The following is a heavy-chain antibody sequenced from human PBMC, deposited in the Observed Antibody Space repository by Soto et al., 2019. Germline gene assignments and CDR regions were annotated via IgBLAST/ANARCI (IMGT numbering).Heavy chain of an antibody. Sequence: WGSLRLSCAASGFTFSSYAMSWVRQAPGKGLEWVSAISGSGGSTYYADSVKGRFTISRDNSKNTLYLQMNSLRAEDTAVYYCAKRGTGLRYFDWLLLGEDYWGQGTLVTVSS. V-gene: IGHV3-23*01. CDR3: AKRGTGLRYFDWLLLGEDY. J-gene: IGHJ4*02. D-gene: IGHD3-9*01. CDR1: GFTFSSYA. CDR2: ISGSGGST.